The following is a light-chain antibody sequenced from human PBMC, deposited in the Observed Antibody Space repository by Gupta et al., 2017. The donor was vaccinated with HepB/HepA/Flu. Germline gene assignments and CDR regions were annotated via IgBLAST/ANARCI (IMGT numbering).Light chain of an antibody. V-gene: IGLV3-21*02. CDR1: NIGSKS. Sequence: SSVLTLPPSVSVSPSQTARITCGGNNIGSKSVHWYQQKPGQAPVLVVYDDSDRPSGSPERFSGSNPGNTATLTISRVEAGDEADYYCQVWDSSSDRPDVVFGGGTKLTVL. CDR2: DDS. J-gene: IGLJ2*01. CDR3: QVWDSSSDRPDVV.